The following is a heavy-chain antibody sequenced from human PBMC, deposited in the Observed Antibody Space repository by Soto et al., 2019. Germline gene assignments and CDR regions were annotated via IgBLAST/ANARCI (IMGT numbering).Heavy chain of an antibody. CDR2: ISAYNGNT. CDR3: ARDTSYYDFWSGFDY. D-gene: IGHD3-3*01. V-gene: IGHV1-18*01. CDR1: GYTFTSYG. Sequence: ASVKVSCKASGYTFTSYGISCVRQAPGQGLEWMGWISAYNGNTNYAQKLQGRVTMTTDTSTSTAYMELRSLRSDDTAVYYCARDTSYYDFWSGFDYWGQGTLVTVSS. J-gene: IGHJ4*02.